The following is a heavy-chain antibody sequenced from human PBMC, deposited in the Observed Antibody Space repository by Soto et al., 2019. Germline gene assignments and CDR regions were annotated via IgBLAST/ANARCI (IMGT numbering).Heavy chain of an antibody. CDR2: INHSGST. D-gene: IGHD6-13*01. CDR3: ANRLSLESSSWFHNWFDP. V-gene: IGHV4-34*01. Sequence: QVQLQQWGAGLLKPSETLSLTCAVYGGSFSGYYWSWIRQPPGKELEWIGEINHSGSTNYNPSLKSRVTISVDTSKNQLSLKLTSVTAADTAVYYCANRLSLESSSWFHNWFDPWGQGTLVTVSS. CDR1: GGSFSGYY. J-gene: IGHJ5*02.